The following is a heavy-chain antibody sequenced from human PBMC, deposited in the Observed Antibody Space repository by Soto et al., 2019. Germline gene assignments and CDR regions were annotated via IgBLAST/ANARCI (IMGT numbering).Heavy chain of an antibody. CDR3: AKRASARVATIANYFDY. V-gene: IGHV3-23*01. J-gene: IGHJ4*02. D-gene: IGHD5-12*01. Sequence: GGSLRLSCAASGFTFSSYAMSWVRQAPGKGLEWVSAISGSGGSTYYADSVKGRFTISRDNSKNTLYLQMNSLRAEDTAVYYCAKRASARVATIANYFDYWGQGTLVTVSS. CDR1: GFTFSSYA. CDR2: ISGSGGST.